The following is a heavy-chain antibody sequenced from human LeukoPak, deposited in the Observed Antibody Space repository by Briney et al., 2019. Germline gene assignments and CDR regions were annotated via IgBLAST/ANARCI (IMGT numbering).Heavy chain of an antibody. Sequence: PGRSLRLSCAASGFTFSSYGMHWVRQAPGKGLEWVAVISYDGSNKYYADSVKGRFTISRDNSKNTLYPQMNSLRAEDTAVYYCAKDLGIWGSYRSPQFDYWGQGTLVTVSS. CDR3: AKDLGIWGSYRSPQFDY. D-gene: IGHD3-16*02. CDR2: ISYDGSNK. J-gene: IGHJ4*02. CDR1: GFTFSSYG. V-gene: IGHV3-30*18.